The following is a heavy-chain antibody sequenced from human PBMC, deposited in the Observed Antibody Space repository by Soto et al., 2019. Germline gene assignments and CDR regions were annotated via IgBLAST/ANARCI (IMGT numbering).Heavy chain of an antibody. D-gene: IGHD4-17*01. CDR3: ARGNTGDYVGASLGY. CDR1: GYTFTGYF. Sequence: QVQLVQSGAAVKKPGASVKVSCNTSGYTFTGYFIHWVRQAPGQGLEWMGWINPNSGGAHFAQNFQGWVTMTWDTSISTAYMELSRLKSDDTAVYYCARGNTGDYVGASLGYWGQGALVTVSS. V-gene: IGHV1-2*04. J-gene: IGHJ4*02. CDR2: INPNSGGA.